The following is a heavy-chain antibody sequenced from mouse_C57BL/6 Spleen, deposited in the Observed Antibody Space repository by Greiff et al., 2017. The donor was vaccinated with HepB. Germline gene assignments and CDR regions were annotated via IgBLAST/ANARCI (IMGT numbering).Heavy chain of an antibody. CDR1: GYTFTSYW. D-gene: IGHD1-1*01. J-gene: IGHJ2*01. CDR2: IYPSDSET. Sequence: QVQLQQPGAELVRPGSSVKLSCKASGYTFTSYWMDWVKQRPGQGLEWIGNIYPSDSETHYNQKFKDKATLTVDKSSSTAYMQLSSLTSEDSAVYYCARRGTTGVAHFDYWGQGTTLTVSS. V-gene: IGHV1-61*01. CDR3: ARRGTTGVAHFDY.